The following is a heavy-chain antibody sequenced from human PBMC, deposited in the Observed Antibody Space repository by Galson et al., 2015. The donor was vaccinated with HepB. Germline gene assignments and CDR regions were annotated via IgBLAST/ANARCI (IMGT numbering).Heavy chain of an antibody. D-gene: IGHD6-6*01. CDR1: GFTFSSYG. V-gene: IGHV3-30*18. CDR3: AKEPRVEYSSSFFDY. Sequence: SLRLSCAASGFTFSSYGMHWVRQAPGKGLEWVAVMSYDGTNKYYADSVKGRFTISRDNAKNTLYLQMKSLRAEDTAVYYCAKEPRVEYSSSFFDYWGQGTLVTVSS. CDR2: MSYDGTNK. J-gene: IGHJ4*02.